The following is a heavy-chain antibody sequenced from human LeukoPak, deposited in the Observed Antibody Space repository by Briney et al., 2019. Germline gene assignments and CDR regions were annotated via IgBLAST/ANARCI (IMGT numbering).Heavy chain of an antibody. D-gene: IGHD5-18*01. V-gene: IGHV3-53*01. CDR3: ARARGYSYGCDY. Sequence: GGSLRLSCAASGFIFSSNYMSWVRQAPGKGLEWVSVIYSGGSTYYADSVKGRFTISRDNSKNTLYLQMNSLRVEDTAVYYCARARGYSYGCDYWGPGTLVTVSS. J-gene: IGHJ4*02. CDR1: GFIFSSNY. CDR2: IYSGGST.